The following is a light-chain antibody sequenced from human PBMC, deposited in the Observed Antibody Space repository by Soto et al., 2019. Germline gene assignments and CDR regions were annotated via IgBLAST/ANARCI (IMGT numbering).Light chain of an antibody. Sequence: DIQMTQSPSSVSASVGDRVTITCRASQGINKWLAWYQQKPGTAPKLLIYSASSLQSGVPSRFGGSGSGTDFTLTISSLQPEDFATYYCQQANTFALTFGGGTKVDIK. CDR2: SAS. V-gene: IGKV1-12*01. J-gene: IGKJ4*01. CDR1: QGINKW. CDR3: QQANTFALT.